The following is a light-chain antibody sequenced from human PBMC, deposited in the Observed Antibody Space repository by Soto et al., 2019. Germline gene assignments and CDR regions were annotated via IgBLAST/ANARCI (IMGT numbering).Light chain of an antibody. J-gene: IGKJ1*01. CDR1: QSVSSSY. CDR2: GAS. CDR3: QQYGSSPSWT. Sequence: EIVLTQSPGTLSLSPGERATLSCRASQSVSSSYLAWYQQKPGQAPRRLISGASSRAPGIPDRFSGSGSGTDFTLTISRLEPDDFALYYCQQYGSSPSWTFGQGTKVDIK. V-gene: IGKV3-20*01.